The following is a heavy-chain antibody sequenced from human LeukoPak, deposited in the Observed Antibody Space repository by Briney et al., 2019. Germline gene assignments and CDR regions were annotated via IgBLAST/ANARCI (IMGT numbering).Heavy chain of an antibody. CDR1: GFTFSSYA. D-gene: IGHD5-12*01. CDR3: AKDKDASGYDKYYFDY. CDR2: ISGSGGST. J-gene: IGHJ4*02. Sequence: GSLRLSCAASGFTFSSYAMSWVRQAPGKGLEWVSAISGSGGSTYYADSVKGRFTISRDNSKNTLYLQMNSLRAEDTAVYYCAKDKDASGYDKYYFDYWGQGTLVTVSS. V-gene: IGHV3-23*01.